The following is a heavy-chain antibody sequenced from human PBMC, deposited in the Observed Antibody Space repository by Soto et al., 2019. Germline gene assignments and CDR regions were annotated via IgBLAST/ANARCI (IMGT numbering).Heavy chain of an antibody. V-gene: IGHV1-58*01. CDR2: IVVGSGNT. J-gene: IGHJ5*02. CDR1: GFTFTSSA. Sequence: SVKVSCKASGFTFTSSAVQWVRQARGQRLEWIGWIVVGSGNTNYAQKFQERVTITRDMSTSTAYMELSSLRSEDTAVYYCAADKVTIFGVVISWFDPWGQGTLVTVSS. D-gene: IGHD3-3*01. CDR3: AADKVTIFGVVISWFDP.